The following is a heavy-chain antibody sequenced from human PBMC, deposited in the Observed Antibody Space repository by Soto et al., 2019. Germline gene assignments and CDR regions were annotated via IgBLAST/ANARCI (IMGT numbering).Heavy chain of an antibody. J-gene: IGHJ6*02. CDR2: IIPIPGTA. CDR1: GGTFGSYA. V-gene: IGHV1-69*01. D-gene: IGHD2-2*01. CDR3: ARSQGSSTSLEIYYYYYYGMDV. Sequence: QVQLVQSGAEVKKPGSSMKVSCKASGGTFGSYAISWVRQAPGQGLEWMGGIIPIPGTANYAQKFQGRVTIAADESTSTAYMKLSSLRSEDTAVYYCARSQGSSTSLEIYYYYYYGMDVWGQGTTVTVSS.